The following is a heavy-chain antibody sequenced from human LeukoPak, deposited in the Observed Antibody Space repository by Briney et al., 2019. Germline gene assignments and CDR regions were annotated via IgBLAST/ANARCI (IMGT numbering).Heavy chain of an antibody. Sequence: GGSLRLSCAAFGFTFSSYAMTWVRQAPGKGLEWVSSIRGSGANTYYADSVKVRFTISRDNSKNTLYLQMNSLRAEDTAVYYCAKCRPDSNGCADHWGQGTLVTVSS. J-gene: IGHJ4*02. CDR3: AKCRPDSNGCADH. CDR2: IRGSGANT. D-gene: IGHD6-19*01. V-gene: IGHV3-23*01. CDR1: GFTFSSYA.